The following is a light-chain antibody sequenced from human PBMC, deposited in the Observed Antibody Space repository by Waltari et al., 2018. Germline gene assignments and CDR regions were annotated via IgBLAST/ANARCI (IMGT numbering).Light chain of an antibody. CDR2: GAS. CDR1: QGISSQ. J-gene: IGKJ2*01. V-gene: IGKV3-15*01. CDR3: QQYSDWPPYT. Sequence: EIVMTQSPATLSVSPGESSTLSCRASQGISSQLAWYQQEPGQAPRLLIYGASARATGIPARFSGSGSGTEFSLTISSLQSEDFAVYYCQQYSDWPPYTFGQGTKLEIK.